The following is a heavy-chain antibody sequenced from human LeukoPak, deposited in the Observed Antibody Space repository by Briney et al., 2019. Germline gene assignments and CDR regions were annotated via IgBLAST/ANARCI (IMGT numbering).Heavy chain of an antibody. D-gene: IGHD5-18*01. CDR3: ARDRVGEDTAMVTPEYYYYYYGMDV. Sequence: APVKVSCKASGYTFTSYYMHWVRQAPGQGLEWMGIINPSGGSTSCAQKFQGRVTMTRDTSTSTVYMELSSLRSEDTAVYYCARDRVGEDTAMVTPEYYYYYYGMDVWGQGTTVTVSS. V-gene: IGHV1-46*01. J-gene: IGHJ6*02. CDR1: GYTFTSYY. CDR2: INPSGGST.